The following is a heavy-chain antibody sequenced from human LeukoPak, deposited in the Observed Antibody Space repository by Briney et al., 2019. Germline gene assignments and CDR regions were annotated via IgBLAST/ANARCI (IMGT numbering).Heavy chain of an antibody. Sequence: PSETLTLTCTVSGGSISSSSYYWGWIRQPPGKGLEWIGSIYYSGSTYYNPSLKSRVTISVDTSKNQFSLKLSSVTAADTAVYYCARQWMATIDYWGQGTLVTVSS. CDR3: ARQWMATIDY. J-gene: IGHJ4*02. D-gene: IGHD5-24*01. V-gene: IGHV4-39*01. CDR2: IYYSGST. CDR1: GGSISSSSYY.